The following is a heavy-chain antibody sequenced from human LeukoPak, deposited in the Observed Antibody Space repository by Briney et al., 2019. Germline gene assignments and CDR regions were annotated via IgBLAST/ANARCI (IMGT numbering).Heavy chain of an antibody. Sequence: PGRSLRLSCAASGFTFDDYAMHWVRQAPGKGLGWVSGISWNSGSIGYADSVKGRFTISRDNAKNSLYLQMNSLRAEDTALYYCAKDMDPHTGVSFHYWGQGTLVTVSS. CDR3: AKDMDPHTGVSFHY. V-gene: IGHV3-9*01. J-gene: IGHJ4*02. D-gene: IGHD7-27*01. CDR2: ISWNSGSI. CDR1: GFTFDDYA.